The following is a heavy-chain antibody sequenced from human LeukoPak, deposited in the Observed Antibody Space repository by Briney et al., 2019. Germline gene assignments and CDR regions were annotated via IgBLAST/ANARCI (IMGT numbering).Heavy chain of an antibody. J-gene: IGHJ4*02. CDR3: ARGILLLWFGELPNFDY. D-gene: IGHD3-10*01. CDR1: GYTFTSYY. V-gene: IGHV1-46*01. CDR2: INPSGGST. Sequence: ASVKVSCKASGYTFTSYYMHWVRQAPGQGLEWMGIINPSGGSTSYAQKFQGRVTMTRDTSTSTVYMELSSLRSEDTAVYYCARGILLLWFGELPNFDYWGQGTLVTVSS.